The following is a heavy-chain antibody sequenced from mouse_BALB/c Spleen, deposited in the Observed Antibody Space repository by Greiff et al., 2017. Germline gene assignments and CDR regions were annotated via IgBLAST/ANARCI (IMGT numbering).Heavy chain of an antibody. CDR2: ISDGGSYT. D-gene: IGHD2-10*02. V-gene: IGHV5-4*02. CDR3: ARQYGNSWYFDV. Sequence: EVMLVESGGGLVKPGGSLKLSCAASGFTFSDYYMYWVRQTPEKRLEWVATISDGGSYTYYPDSVKGRFTISRDNAKNNLYLQMSSLKSEDTAMYYCARQYGNSWYFDVWGAGTTVTVSS. CDR1: GFTFSDYY. J-gene: IGHJ1*01.